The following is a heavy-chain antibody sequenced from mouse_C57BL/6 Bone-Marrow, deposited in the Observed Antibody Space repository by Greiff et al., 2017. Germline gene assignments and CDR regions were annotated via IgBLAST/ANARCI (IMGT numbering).Heavy chain of an antibody. V-gene: IGHV5-12*01. D-gene: IGHD2-13*01. CDR3: ARRGDPYYFDY. CDR1: GFTFSDYY. J-gene: IGHJ2*01. Sequence: EVHLVESGGGLVQPGGSLKLSCAASGFTFSDYYMYWVRQTPEKRLEWVAYISNGGGSTYYPDTVKGRFTISRDNAKNTLYLQMSRLKSEATAMYYCARRGDPYYFDYWGQGTTLTVSS. CDR2: ISNGGGST.